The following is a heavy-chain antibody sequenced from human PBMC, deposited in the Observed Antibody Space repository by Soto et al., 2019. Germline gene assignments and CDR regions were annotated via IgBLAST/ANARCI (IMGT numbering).Heavy chain of an antibody. CDR2: VNPNSGGT. CDR3: AREGAATANYGMDV. CDR1: GYTFTDYY. V-gene: IGHV1-2*04. Sequence: QMQLVQSGAEVKKPGASVKVSCKASGYTFTDYYIHWVRQAPGQGLEWMGWVNPNSGGTNYAQKFQGWVTMTRDTSISTVYMELSSLKSDDMAVYYCAREGAATANYGMDVWGQGTTVTVSS. J-gene: IGHJ6*02. D-gene: IGHD2-15*01.